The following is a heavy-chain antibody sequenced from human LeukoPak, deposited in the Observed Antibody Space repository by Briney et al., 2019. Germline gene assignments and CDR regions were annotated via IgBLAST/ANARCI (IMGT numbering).Heavy chain of an antibody. Sequence: GGSLRLSCSASGFTFSSYAMHWVRQAPGKGLEWVSVIYSGGSTYYADSVKGRFTISRDNSKDSLYLQMNSLRAEDTAVYYCARNGDSGGLDYWGQGTLVTVSS. V-gene: IGHV3-53*01. J-gene: IGHJ4*02. D-gene: IGHD6-19*01. CDR2: IYSGGST. CDR3: ARNGDSGGLDY. CDR1: GFTFSSYA.